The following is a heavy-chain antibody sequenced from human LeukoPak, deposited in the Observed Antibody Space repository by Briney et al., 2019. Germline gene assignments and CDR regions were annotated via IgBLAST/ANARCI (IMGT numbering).Heavy chain of an antibody. Sequence: GRSLRLSCAASGFTFSSYAMHWVRQAPGKGLEWVAVISYDGSNKYYADSVKGRFTISRDNSKNTLYLQMNSLRAEDTAVYYCEADEPPTELITVTTETFDPWGQGTLVTVSS. CDR3: EADEPPTELITVTTETFDP. V-gene: IGHV3-30-3*01. J-gene: IGHJ5*02. CDR2: ISYDGSNK. CDR1: GFTFSSYA. D-gene: IGHD4-17*01.